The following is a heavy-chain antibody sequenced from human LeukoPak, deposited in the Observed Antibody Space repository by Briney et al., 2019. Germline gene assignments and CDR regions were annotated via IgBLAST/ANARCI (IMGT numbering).Heavy chain of an antibody. D-gene: IGHD3-22*01. CDR3: AKGKYYYDSSGIPYYFDY. Sequence: GRSLRLSCAASGFTFDDYAMNWVRQAPGKGLEWVSGISWNSGSIGYADSVKGRFTISRDNAKNSLYLQMNSLRAEDTALYYCAKGKYYYDSSGIPYYFDYWGQGTLVTVSS. V-gene: IGHV3-9*01. CDR1: GFTFDDYA. CDR2: ISWNSGSI. J-gene: IGHJ4*02.